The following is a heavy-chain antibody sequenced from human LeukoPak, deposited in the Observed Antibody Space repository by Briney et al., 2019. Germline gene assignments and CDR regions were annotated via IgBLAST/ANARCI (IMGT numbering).Heavy chain of an antibody. CDR3: AREEYYFGSGSYYNGRSGFDY. CDR1: GYTFTSYY. Sequence: ASVKVSCKASGYTFTSYYMHWVRQAPGQGLEWMGIINPSGGSTSYAQKFQGRVTMTRDMSTSTVYMELSSLRSEDTAVYYCAREEYYFGSGSYYNGRSGFDYWGQGTLVTVSS. D-gene: IGHD3-10*01. J-gene: IGHJ4*02. CDR2: INPSGGST. V-gene: IGHV1-46*01.